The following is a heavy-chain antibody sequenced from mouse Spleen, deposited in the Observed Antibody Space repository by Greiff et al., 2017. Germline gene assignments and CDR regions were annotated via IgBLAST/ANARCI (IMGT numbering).Heavy chain of an antibody. CDR1: GFTFSDFY. Sequence: EVMLVESGGGLVQSGRSLRLSCATSGFTFSDFYMEWVRQAPGKGLEWIAASRNKANDYTTEYSASVKGRFIVSRDTSQSILYLQMNALRAEDTAIYYCARDHAMDYWGQGTSVTVSS. V-gene: IGHV7-1*01. J-gene: IGHJ4*01. CDR3: ARDHAMDY. CDR2: SRNKANDYTT.